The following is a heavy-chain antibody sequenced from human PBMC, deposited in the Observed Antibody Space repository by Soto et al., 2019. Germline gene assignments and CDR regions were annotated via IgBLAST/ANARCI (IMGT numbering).Heavy chain of an antibody. CDR2: IGSDGTAI. J-gene: IGHJ4*02. D-gene: IGHD6-19*01. V-gene: IGHV3-23*05. CDR1: GFTFNSYA. CDR3: VRPGLTVPGTRYFDH. Sequence: EVQLLESGGAFVQPGGSLRLSCAASGFTFNSYAMSWVRQAPGKWLEWVSAIGSDGTAIQYADSVKGRFTISKDNSNDMLYLQMNSLRAEDTAVYYCVRPGLTVPGTRYFDHWGQGALVTVSS.